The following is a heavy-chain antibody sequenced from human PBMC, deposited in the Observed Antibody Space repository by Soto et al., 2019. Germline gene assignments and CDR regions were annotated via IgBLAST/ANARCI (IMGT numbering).Heavy chain of an antibody. CDR2: ISSSGSDT. J-gene: IGHJ5*02. D-gene: IGHD1-1*01. V-gene: IGHV3-23*01. CDR3: VKDPWNNWSGLFDP. CDR1: GFTFDDYA. Sequence: GSLRLSCVTSGFTFDDYAITWLRLAPGKGLEWGCSISSSGSDTRCAGSVKGRFTISRDSSQSTVYLQMNSLRDEDTAVYYCVKDPWNNWSGLFDPWGQGTLVTVSS.